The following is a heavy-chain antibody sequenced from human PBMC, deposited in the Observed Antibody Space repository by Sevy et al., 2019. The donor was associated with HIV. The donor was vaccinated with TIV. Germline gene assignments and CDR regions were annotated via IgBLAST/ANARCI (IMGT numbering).Heavy chain of an antibody. J-gene: IGHJ4*02. V-gene: IGHV3-11*01. Sequence: GGSLRLSCAASGFTFSDYYMSWIRQAPGKGLEWVSYISSSGSTIYYADSVKGRFTISRDNAKNSLYLQMNSLRVEDTAVYYCCTYYYGSGSYYNLDYWGQGTLVTVSS. CDR3: CTYYYGSGSYYNLDY. CDR1: GFTFSDYY. CDR2: ISSSGSTI. D-gene: IGHD3-10*01.